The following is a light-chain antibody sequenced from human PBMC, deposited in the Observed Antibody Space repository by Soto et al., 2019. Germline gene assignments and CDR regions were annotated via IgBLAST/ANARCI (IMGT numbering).Light chain of an antibody. CDR2: EVT. V-gene: IGLV2-14*01. CDR1: SGDIGSYNR. CDR3: SSYTNITTRACV. J-gene: IGLJ1*01. Sequence: LTQPASVSRSPGQSITISCTGTSGDIGSYNRVSWYQQHPGKAPKLIIYEVTDRPSGGSNRFSGSRSGNTASLTISGLQAEDEAEYYCSSYTNITTRACVSGTGTKGTVL.